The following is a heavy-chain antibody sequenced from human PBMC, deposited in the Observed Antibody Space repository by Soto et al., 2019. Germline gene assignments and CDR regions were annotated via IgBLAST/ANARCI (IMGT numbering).Heavy chain of an antibody. CDR3: ARNDYGGMAHGMDV. D-gene: IGHD4-17*01. CDR1: GFTFSSYS. J-gene: IGHJ6*02. CDR2: ISSSSSYI. Sequence: EVQLVESGGGLVKPGGSLRLSCAASGFTFSSYSMNWVRQAPGKGLEWVSSISSSSSYIYYADSVKCRFTISRDNAKNSLYLQMNSLRAEDTAVYYCARNDYGGMAHGMDVWGQGTTVTVSS. V-gene: IGHV3-21*01.